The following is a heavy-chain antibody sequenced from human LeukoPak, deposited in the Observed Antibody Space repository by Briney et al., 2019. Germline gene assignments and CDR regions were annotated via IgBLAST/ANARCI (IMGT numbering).Heavy chain of an antibody. CDR2: ISGSGGST. Sequence: PGGSLRLSCAASGFTFSSYAMSWVRQAPGKGLEWVSAISGSGGSTYYADSVKGRFTISRDNSKSTLYLQMNSLRADDTAVYYCAKIYYDFWSGYPYYFDHWGQGTLVTVSS. J-gene: IGHJ4*02. D-gene: IGHD3-3*01. V-gene: IGHV3-23*01. CDR1: GFTFSSYA. CDR3: AKIYYDFWSGYPYYFDH.